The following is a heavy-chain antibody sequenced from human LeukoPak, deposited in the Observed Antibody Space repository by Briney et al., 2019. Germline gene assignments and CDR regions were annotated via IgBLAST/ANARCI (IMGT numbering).Heavy chain of an antibody. Sequence: KPSETLSLTCTVSVGSISSYYWSWIRQPPGKGLEWIGFIYYSGSTNYNPSLKSRVTISVDTSKNQFSLKLSSVTAADTAVYYCARVGYYYDSSGYYRYFDYWGQGTLVTVSS. J-gene: IGHJ4*02. CDR2: IYYSGST. V-gene: IGHV4-59*01. CDR1: VGSISSYY. D-gene: IGHD3-22*01. CDR3: ARVGYYYDSSGYYRYFDY.